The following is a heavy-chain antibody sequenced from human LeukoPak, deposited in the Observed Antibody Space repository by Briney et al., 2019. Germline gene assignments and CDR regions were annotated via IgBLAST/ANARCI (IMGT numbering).Heavy chain of an antibody. V-gene: IGHV4-59*01. CDR1: GGSISSYY. D-gene: IGHD2-15*01. CDR3: ARAGFEGYCSGGSCYSVWFDP. Sequence: PSETLSLTCTVSGGSISSYYWSWIRQPPGKGLEWIGYIYYSGSTNYNPSLKSRVTISADTSKNQFSLKLSSVTAADTAVYYCARAGFEGYCSGGSCYSVWFDPWGQGTLVTVSS. J-gene: IGHJ5*02. CDR2: IYYSGST.